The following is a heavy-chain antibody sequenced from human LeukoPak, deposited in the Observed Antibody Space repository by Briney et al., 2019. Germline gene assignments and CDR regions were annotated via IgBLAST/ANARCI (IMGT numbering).Heavy chain of an antibody. CDR2: INSDGSST. D-gene: IGHD3-22*01. CDR3: TREIGKGKNDY. Sequence: PGGSLRLSCAASGFTFSTYWMHWARQAPGKGLVWVSRINSDGSSTSYADSVKGRFTISRDNAKNTLYLQMNSLRAEDTAVYYCTREIGKGKNDYWGQGTLVTVSS. V-gene: IGHV3-74*01. J-gene: IGHJ4*02. CDR1: GFTFSTYW.